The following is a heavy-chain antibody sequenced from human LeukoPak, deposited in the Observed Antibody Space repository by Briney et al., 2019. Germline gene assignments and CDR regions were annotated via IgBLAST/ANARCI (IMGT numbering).Heavy chain of an antibody. CDR2: INSDGSTT. CDR3: TRINYG. Sequence: GGSLRLSCAASGFTFSSYWMHWVRQAPGKGLMWVSRINSDGSTTSYADSVKGRFTISRNNAKNTLYLQMNSLRVEDTAVYYCTRINYGWGQGTLVTVSS. CDR1: GFTFSSYW. D-gene: IGHD3-16*01. J-gene: IGHJ4*02. V-gene: IGHV3-74*01.